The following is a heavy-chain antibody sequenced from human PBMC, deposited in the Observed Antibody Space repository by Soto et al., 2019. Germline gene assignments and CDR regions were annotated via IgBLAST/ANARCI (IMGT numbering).Heavy chain of an antibody. V-gene: IGHV3-30*18. Sequence: QVQLVESGGGVVQPGRSLRLSCAASGFTFSSYGMHWVRQAPGKGLEWVAVISSDGSNKYYADSVKGRFTISRDNSKNTLYLQMNRLRAEATAVYYCAKDKCSRTSCYPYYYYYYMDVWGKGTTVTVSS. CDR1: GFTFSSYG. J-gene: IGHJ6*03. D-gene: IGHD2-2*01. CDR2: ISSDGSNK. CDR3: AKDKCSRTSCYPYYYYYYMDV.